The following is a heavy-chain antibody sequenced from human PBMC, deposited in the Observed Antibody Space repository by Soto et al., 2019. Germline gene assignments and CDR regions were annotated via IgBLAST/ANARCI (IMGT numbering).Heavy chain of an antibody. CDR1: GFTFSSYT. Sequence: GGSLRLSCAASGFTFSSYTMNWVRQAPGKGLEWVSTISGSGGSTYYADSVKGRFTISRDNSKNTLYLQMTSLRAEDTAVYYCAMGSYSTGWDWGQGTLVTVSS. D-gene: IGHD6-19*01. CDR3: AMGSYSTGWD. CDR2: ISGSGGST. V-gene: IGHV3-23*01. J-gene: IGHJ4*02.